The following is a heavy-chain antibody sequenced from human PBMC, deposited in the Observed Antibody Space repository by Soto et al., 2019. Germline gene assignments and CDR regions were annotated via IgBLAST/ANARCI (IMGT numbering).Heavy chain of an antibody. Sequence: QVQLVESGGGVVQPGRSLRLSCAASGFTFSNYAMHWVRQAPGKGLEWVAFISYDGYNKYSADSVKGQFTISRDNSKNTRYVKMNSLIAEDTVVYYCARECWGLDVWGQGPTLPVSS. J-gene: IGHJ6*02. CDR2: ISYDGYNK. V-gene: IGHV3-30-3*01. CDR1: GFTFSNYA. CDR3: ARECWGLDV. D-gene: IGHD3-10*02.